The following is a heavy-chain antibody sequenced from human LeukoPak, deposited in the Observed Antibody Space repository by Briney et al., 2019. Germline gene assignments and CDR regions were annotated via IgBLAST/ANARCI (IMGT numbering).Heavy chain of an antibody. J-gene: IGHJ4*02. D-gene: IGHD1-26*01. CDR1: EFTFSSYW. CDR3: ARGPYQSGRYYVGDY. Sequence: GGSLRLSCAASEFTFSSYWMHWVRHTPGKGLVWVSRVNSDGSSASYADSVKGRFTISRDNAKNTLYLHMNSLSAEDTAVYYCARGPYQSGRYYVGDYWGQGTLVTVSS. CDR2: VNSDGSSA. V-gene: IGHV3-74*01.